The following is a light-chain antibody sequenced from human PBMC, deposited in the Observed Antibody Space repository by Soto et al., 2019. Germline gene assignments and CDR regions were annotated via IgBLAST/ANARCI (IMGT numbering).Light chain of an antibody. CDR3: QQYNSYSLT. V-gene: IGKV1-5*03. CDR2: KAS. CDR1: QSISSW. J-gene: IGKJ4*01. Sequence: DIQMTQSPSTLSASVGDRVTITCRASQSISSWLAWYQQKPGKAPKLLIYKASSLESGVPSRFSGSGSGTEFTLTISSLQPDDFAPYYCQQYNSYSLTFGGGPEVEIK.